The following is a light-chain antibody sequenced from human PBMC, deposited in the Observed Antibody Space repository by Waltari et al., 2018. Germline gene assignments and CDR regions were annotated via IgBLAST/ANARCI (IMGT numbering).Light chain of an antibody. CDR3: SSYTSSGTGVL. Sequence: QSALTQPASVSRSPGQSITLSCTGTRRDAGGSNYVSWYQQHPGKAPKLMIYDVTNRPSGVSNRFSGSKSGNTASLTISGLQAEDEADYYCSSYTSSGTGVLFGGGTKLSVL. V-gene: IGLV2-14*03. CDR2: DVT. CDR1: RRDAGGSNY. J-gene: IGLJ2*01.